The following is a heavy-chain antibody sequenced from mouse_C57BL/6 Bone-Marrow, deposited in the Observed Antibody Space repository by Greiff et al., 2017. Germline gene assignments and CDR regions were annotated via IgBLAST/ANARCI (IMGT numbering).Heavy chain of an antibody. J-gene: IGHJ3*01. Sequence: QVQLQQSGAELARPGASVKLSCKASGYTFTSYGISWVKQRTGQGLEWIGEIYPRSGNTYYNEKFKGKATLTADKSSSTAYMELRSLTSEDSAVYFCARRERLFAYWGQGTLVTVSA. V-gene: IGHV1-81*01. CDR2: IYPRSGNT. CDR1: GYTFTSYG. CDR3: ARRERLFAY.